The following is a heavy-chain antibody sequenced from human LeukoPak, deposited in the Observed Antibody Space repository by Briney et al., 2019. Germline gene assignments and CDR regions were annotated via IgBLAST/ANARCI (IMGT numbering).Heavy chain of an antibody. CDR2: IYTSGST. J-gene: IGHJ5*02. Sequence: SETLSLTCAVYGGSFSGYYWSWIRQPAGKGLEWIGRIYTSGSTNYNPSLKSRVTMSVDTSKNQFSLKLSSVTAADTAVYYCARETGFSNWFDPWGQGTLVTVSS. CDR1: GGSFSGYY. V-gene: IGHV4-4*07. CDR3: ARETGFSNWFDP.